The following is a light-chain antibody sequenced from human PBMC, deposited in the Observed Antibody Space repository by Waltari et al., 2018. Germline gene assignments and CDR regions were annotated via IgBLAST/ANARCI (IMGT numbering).Light chain of an antibody. CDR3: QQSLNTLLT. Sequence: DIQMTQSPSSLSASVEDRVTITCRASQSISNYLNWYQHKPGKAPKLLIYAASSLQSGVPSRFRGSGYGTDFTLTITSLQPEDFATYYCQQSLNTLLTFGPGTKVEIK. V-gene: IGKV1-39*01. CDR2: AAS. J-gene: IGKJ1*01. CDR1: QSISNY.